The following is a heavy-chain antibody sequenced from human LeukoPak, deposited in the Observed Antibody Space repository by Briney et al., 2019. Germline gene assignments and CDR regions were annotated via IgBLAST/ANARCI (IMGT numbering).Heavy chain of an antibody. CDR3: ARPPRAARPSAEYFQH. V-gene: IGHV3-66*01. CDR1: GFTVSSNY. D-gene: IGHD6-6*01. CDR2: IYSGGST. Sequence: GGSLRLSCAASGFTVSSNYMSWVRQAPGKGLEWVSVIYSGGSTYYADSVKGRFTISRDNSKNTLYLQMNSLRAEDTAVYYCARPPRAARPSAEYFQHWGQGTLVTVSS. J-gene: IGHJ1*01.